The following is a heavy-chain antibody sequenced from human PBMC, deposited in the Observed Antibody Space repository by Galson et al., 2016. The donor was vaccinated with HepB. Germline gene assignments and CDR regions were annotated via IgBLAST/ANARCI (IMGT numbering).Heavy chain of an antibody. V-gene: IGHV1-46*01. CDR1: GYAFTSYH. D-gene: IGHD4-23*01. CDR2: INPSAGLT. Sequence: SVKVSCKASGYAFTSYHMHWVRQAPGQGLEWMGIINPSAGLTTYAQKFQARVTLTRDTSANTVHMELSRLRSEDRAVYYCVRGGEDGSNSEDGIGYWGQGTLVTVSS. CDR3: VRGGEDGSNSEDGIGY. J-gene: IGHJ4*02.